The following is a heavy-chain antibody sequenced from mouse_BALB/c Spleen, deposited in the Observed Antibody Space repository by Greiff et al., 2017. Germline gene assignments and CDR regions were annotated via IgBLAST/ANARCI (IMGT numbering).Heavy chain of an antibody. CDR1: GFTFSSFG. CDR3: ARDYDAAFAY. V-gene: IGHV5-17*02. D-gene: IGHD2-4*01. Sequence: EVKLMESGGGLVQPGGSRKLSCAASGFTFSSFGMHWVRQAPEKGLEWVAYISSGSSTIYYADTVKGRFTISRDNPKNTLFLQMTSLRSEDTAMYYCARDYDAAFAYWGQGTLVTVSA. CDR2: ISSGSSTI. J-gene: IGHJ3*01.